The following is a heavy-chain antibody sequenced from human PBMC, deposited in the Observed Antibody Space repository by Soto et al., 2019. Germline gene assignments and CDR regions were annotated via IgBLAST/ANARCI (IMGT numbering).Heavy chain of an antibody. CDR1: GYTFTSYD. Sequence: ASVKVSCKASGYTFTSYDINWVRQATGQGLEWMGWMNPNSGNTGYAQKFQGRVTMTRNTSISTAYMELSSLRSEDTAVYYCAREVRIGWFGELLAQGPFDYWGQGTLVTVSS. CDR2: MNPNSGNT. CDR3: AREVRIGWFGELLAQGPFDY. D-gene: IGHD3-10*01. J-gene: IGHJ4*02. V-gene: IGHV1-8*01.